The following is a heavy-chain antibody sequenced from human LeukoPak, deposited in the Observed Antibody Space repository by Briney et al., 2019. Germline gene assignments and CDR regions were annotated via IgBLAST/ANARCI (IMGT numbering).Heavy chain of an antibody. CDR1: GFTFSSYL. Sequence: GGCLRLSCAASGFTFSSYLMSWVRQAPGKGLEWVAKIKQDGSEKYYVDSVKGRFTISRDNAKNSLYLKMNSLRAEDTAVYYCARGSSGLWGQGTLVTVSS. CDR3: ARGSSGL. V-gene: IGHV3-7*04. CDR2: IKQDGSEK. J-gene: IGHJ4*02. D-gene: IGHD1-14*01.